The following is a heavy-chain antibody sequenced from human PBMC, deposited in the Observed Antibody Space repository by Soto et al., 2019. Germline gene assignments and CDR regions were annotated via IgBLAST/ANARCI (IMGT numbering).Heavy chain of an antibody. J-gene: IGHJ5*02. Sequence: ASVKVSCKASGFSFTGYYIHWLRQAPGQGLEWMGWINAHSGGTEYAQKFQGRVTLTRDTSIATAYPTLTSLTSDDTALYYCAKDLTRQLAYWLDPWGQGTQVTVSS. V-gene: IGHV1-2*02. CDR2: INAHSGGT. CDR3: AKDLTRQLAYWLDP. D-gene: IGHD6-6*01. CDR1: GFSFTGYY.